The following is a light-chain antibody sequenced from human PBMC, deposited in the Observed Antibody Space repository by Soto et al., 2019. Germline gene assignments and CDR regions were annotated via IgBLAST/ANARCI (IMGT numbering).Light chain of an antibody. CDR2: DAS. CDR3: QQRGDWPLYA. J-gene: IGKJ2*01. V-gene: IGKV3-11*01. Sequence: EIGLTQSPATLSLSPGERATLSCRASQSVSTNLAWYQQKPGQAPRVLIYDASDRATGIPARFSGSGSGTDFTLTISSLEPEDFAVYYCQQRGDWPLYAFGQGTKLEIK. CDR1: QSVSTN.